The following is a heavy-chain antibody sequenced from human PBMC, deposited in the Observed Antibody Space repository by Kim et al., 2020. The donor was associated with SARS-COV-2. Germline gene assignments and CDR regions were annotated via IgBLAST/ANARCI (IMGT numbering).Heavy chain of an antibody. V-gene: IGHV3-30*04. Sequence: GGSLRLSCAASGFTFSSYAMHWVRQAPGKGLEWVAVISYDGSNKYYADSVKGRFTISRDNSKNTPYLQMNSLRAEDTAVYYCAREVKVGIVVVNNLFDPCGQRTLVTVSS. J-gene: IGHJ5*02. D-gene: IGHD3-22*01. CDR2: ISYDGSNK. CDR1: GFTFSSYA. CDR3: AREVKVGIVVVNNLFDP.